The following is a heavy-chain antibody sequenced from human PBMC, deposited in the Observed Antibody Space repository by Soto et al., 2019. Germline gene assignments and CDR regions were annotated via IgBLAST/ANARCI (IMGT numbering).Heavy chain of an antibody. Sequence: PSETLSLTCPVSGGSISNSSYYWGWIRRPPGKGLEWIGTIYYSGSTYYNPSLKSRLTISVDTSKNQFSLKLSSVTAADTALYCARITLVRGVLNWFDPWGQGTLVTVSS. J-gene: IGHJ5*02. D-gene: IGHD3-10*01. CDR1: GGSISNSSYY. V-gene: IGHV4-39*01. CDR2: IYYSGST. CDR3: ARITLVRGVLNWFDP.